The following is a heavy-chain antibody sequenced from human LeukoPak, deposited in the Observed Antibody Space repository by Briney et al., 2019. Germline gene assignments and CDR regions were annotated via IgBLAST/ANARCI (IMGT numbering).Heavy chain of an antibody. Sequence: SETLSLTCTVSGGSISSYYWSWIRQPPGKGLEWIGYIYYSGSTNYNPSLKSRVTISVDTSKNQFSLKLSSVTAADTAVYYCAMVIAAAGTDYYHMDVWGKGTTVTVSS. CDR1: GGSISSYY. J-gene: IGHJ6*03. D-gene: IGHD6-13*01. V-gene: IGHV4-59*01. CDR3: AMVIAAAGTDYYHMDV. CDR2: IYYSGST.